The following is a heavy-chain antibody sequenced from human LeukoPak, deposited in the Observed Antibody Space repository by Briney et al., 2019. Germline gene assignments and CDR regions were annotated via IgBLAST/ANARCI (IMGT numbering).Heavy chain of an antibody. CDR3: AREYSTSSTAFDI. CDR2: IKHSGNT. Sequence: PETLSLTCAVYGGSLSDYYWSWIRQPPGKGLEWIGEIKHSGNTNYNPSLKSRVTISVDTSKNQFSLKLSSVTAADTAVYYCAREYSTSSTAFDIWGQGTLVTVSS. D-gene: IGHD6-6*01. V-gene: IGHV4-34*01. CDR1: GGSLSDYY. J-gene: IGHJ3*02.